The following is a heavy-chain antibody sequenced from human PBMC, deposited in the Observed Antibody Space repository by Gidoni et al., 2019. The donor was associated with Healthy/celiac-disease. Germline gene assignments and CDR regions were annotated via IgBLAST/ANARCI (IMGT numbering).Heavy chain of an antibody. V-gene: IGHV3-73*01. J-gene: IGHJ4*02. CDR1: GFTFSGHA. CDR3: TRPTRYYDFWSGYYD. D-gene: IGHD3-3*01. Sequence: EVQLVESGGGLVQPGGSLKLSCAASGFTFSGHAMHWVRQASGKGLEWVGRIRSKANSYATAYAASVKGRFTISRDDSKNTAYLQMNSLKTEDTAVYYCTRPTRYYDFWSGYYDWGQGTLVTVSS. CDR2: IRSKANSYAT.